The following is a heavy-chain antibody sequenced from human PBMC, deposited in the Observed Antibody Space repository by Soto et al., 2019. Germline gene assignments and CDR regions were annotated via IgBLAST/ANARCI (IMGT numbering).Heavy chain of an antibody. CDR3: ARSWVAAVDP. V-gene: IGHV1-46*01. J-gene: IGHJ5*02. CDR2: INTSGGST. Sequence: GASVKVSCKASGYTFTSYYMHWVRQAPGQGLEWMGIINTSGGSTSYSQKFQGRVTITRDTSASTAYMELSSLRSEDTAVYYCARSWVAAVDPWGQGTLVTVSS. CDR1: GYTFTSYY. D-gene: IGHD6-13*01.